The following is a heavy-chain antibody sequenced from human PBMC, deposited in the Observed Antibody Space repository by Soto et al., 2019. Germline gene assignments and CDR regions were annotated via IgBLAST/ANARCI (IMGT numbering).Heavy chain of an antibody. V-gene: IGHV3-23*01. J-gene: IGHJ6*01. D-gene: IGHD2-21*01. CDR2: ISGNGGTK. CDR1: GFTFSTYA. CDR3: ARAHCEGPNCYYYAMDV. Sequence: GGSLRLSCAATGFTFSTYALSWVRQGPGKGLEWVSGISGNGGTKYYADSVKGRFTISKDNSQSALFLQMNSLKADDSAVYYCARAHCEGPNCYYYAMDVWGRGTTVTVSS.